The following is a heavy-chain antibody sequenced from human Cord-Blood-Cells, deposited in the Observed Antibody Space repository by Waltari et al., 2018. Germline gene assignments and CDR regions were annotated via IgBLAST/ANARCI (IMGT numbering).Heavy chain of an antibody. CDR3: ARGQSYDFWSGYYYNWFDP. Sequence: QVQLVQSGAEVKKPGASVKVSCKASGYTFTSYDINWVRQATGQGHEWMGWMNPNSGNTGYAQKFQGRVTITRNTSISTAYMELSSLRSEDTAVYYCARGQSYDFWSGYYYNWFDPWGQGTLVTVSS. CDR2: MNPNSGNT. J-gene: IGHJ5*02. V-gene: IGHV1-8*03. D-gene: IGHD3-3*01. CDR1: GYTFTSYD.